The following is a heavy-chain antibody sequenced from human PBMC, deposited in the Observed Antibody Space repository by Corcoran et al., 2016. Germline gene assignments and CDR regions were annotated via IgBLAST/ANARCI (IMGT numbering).Heavy chain of an antibody. CDR2: ISSSSSTI. CDR3: ARARYCSSTSCYASNFDY. V-gene: IGHV3-48*04. Sequence: EVQLVESGGGLVQPGGSLRLSCAASGFTFSSYSMNWVRQAPGKGLEWVSYISSSSSTIYYADSVKGRFTISRDNAKNSLYMQLNSLRAEDTAVYDCARARYCSSTSCYASNFDYWCQGTLVTVSS. CDR1: GFTFSSYS. J-gene: IGHJ4*02. D-gene: IGHD2-2*01.